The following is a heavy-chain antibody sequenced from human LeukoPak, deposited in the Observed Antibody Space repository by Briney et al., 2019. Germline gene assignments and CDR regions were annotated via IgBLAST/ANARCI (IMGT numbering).Heavy chain of an antibody. CDR3: ASNSGSYLS. CDR1: GFTFSSYW. D-gene: IGHD1-26*01. CDR2: IKQDGREK. V-gene: IGHV3-7*05. J-gene: IGHJ5*02. Sequence: GGSLRLSCAASGFTFSSYWMSWVRQAPGKGLEWVDNIKQDGREKYYVDSVKGRFTISRDNAKNSVYLQMSSLRAEDTAVYYCASNSGSYLSWGQGTLVTVSS.